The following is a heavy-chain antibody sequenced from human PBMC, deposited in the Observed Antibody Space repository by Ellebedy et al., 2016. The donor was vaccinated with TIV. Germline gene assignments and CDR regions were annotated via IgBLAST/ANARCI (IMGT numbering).Heavy chain of an antibody. D-gene: IGHD1-14*01. CDR2: ISSSSSYI. Sequence: PGGSLRLSCAASGFTFSSYSMNWVRQAPGKGLEWVSSISSSSSYIYYADSVKGRFTISRDNAKNSLYLQMNSLRAEDTAVYYCAREFPDRAYYYYGMDVWGQGTTVTVSS. J-gene: IGHJ6*02. CDR1: GFTFSSYS. V-gene: IGHV3-21*01. CDR3: AREFPDRAYYYYGMDV.